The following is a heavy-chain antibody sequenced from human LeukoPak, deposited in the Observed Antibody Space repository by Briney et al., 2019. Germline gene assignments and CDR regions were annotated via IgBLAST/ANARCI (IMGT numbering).Heavy chain of an antibody. V-gene: IGHV1-18*01. D-gene: IGHD2/OR15-2a*01. Sequence: GASVKVSCKASGYTSTSYGISWVRQAPGQGLEWMGWISAYNGNTNYAQKLQGRVTMTTDTSTSTAYMELRSLRSDDTAVYYCARVLSTVSVYYGMDVWGQGTTVTVSS. CDR3: ARVLSTVSVYYGMDV. CDR2: ISAYNGNT. CDR1: GYTSTSYG. J-gene: IGHJ6*02.